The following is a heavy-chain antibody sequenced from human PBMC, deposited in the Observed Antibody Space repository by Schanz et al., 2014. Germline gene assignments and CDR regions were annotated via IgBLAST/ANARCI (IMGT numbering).Heavy chain of an antibody. V-gene: IGHV3-11*01. Sequence: QVQLVESGGGLVKPGGSLRLSCAASGFIFNDYYMNWIRQAPGKGLEWLSYISRDGTTSYYADSVKGRFTISRDNAKNSLDLEMTSPRGEDTAVYYCARENLNWEAFEIRGQGTVVTVSS. D-gene: IGHD7-27*01. CDR1: GFIFNDYY. CDR3: ARENLNWEAFEI. J-gene: IGHJ3*02. CDR2: ISRDGTTS.